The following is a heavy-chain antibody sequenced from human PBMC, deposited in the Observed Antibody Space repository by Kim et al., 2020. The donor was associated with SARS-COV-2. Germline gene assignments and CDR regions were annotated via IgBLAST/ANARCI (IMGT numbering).Heavy chain of an antibody. J-gene: IGHJ5*02. Sequence: ASVKVSCKASGYTFTSYGISWVRQAPGQGLEWMGWISAYNGNTNYAQKLQGRVTMTTDTSTSTAYMELRSLRSDDTAVYYCARDGDLWFGEPQGVVWFDPWGQGTLVTVSS. CDR1: GYTFTSYG. V-gene: IGHV1-18*01. D-gene: IGHD3-10*01. CDR3: ARDGDLWFGEPQGVVWFDP. CDR2: ISAYNGNT.